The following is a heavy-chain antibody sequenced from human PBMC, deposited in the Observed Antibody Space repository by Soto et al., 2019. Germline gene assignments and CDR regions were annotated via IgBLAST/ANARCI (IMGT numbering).Heavy chain of an antibody. CDR3: ARDFGGSGSHDY. V-gene: IGHV3-7*01. J-gene: IGHJ4*02. D-gene: IGHD1-26*01. CDR1: GFTFSTYW. CDR2: IMQDGSDE. Sequence: GGSLRLSCAASGFTFSTYWMTWVRQAPGKGLEWVANIMQDGSDEYYVDSVKGRFAISRDNAKNSLYLQMNSLRAEDTAVYYCARDFGGSGSHDYWGQGTLVTVSS.